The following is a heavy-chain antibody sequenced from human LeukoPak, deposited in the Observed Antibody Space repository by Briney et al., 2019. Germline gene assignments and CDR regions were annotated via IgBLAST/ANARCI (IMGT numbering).Heavy chain of an antibody. Sequence: SETLSLTCAVSGGSISSGGYSWSWIRQPPGKGLEWIGYIYHSGSTYYNPSLKSRVTISVDRSKNQFSLKLSSVTAADTAVYYCARVLYSSSWCDLAFDIWGQGTMVTVSS. D-gene: IGHD6-13*01. CDR2: IYHSGST. CDR3: ARVLYSSSWCDLAFDI. V-gene: IGHV4-30-2*01. J-gene: IGHJ3*02. CDR1: GGSISSGGYS.